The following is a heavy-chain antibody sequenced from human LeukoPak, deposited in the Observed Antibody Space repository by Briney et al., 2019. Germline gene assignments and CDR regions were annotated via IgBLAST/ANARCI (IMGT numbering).Heavy chain of an antibody. CDR3: AANTPRVVREDAFDI. CDR1: GFTFTSSA. D-gene: IGHD2-21*01. J-gene: IGHJ3*02. CDR2: IVVGSGNT. V-gene: IGHV1-58*02. Sequence: SVKVSCKASGFTFTSSAMRWVRQARGQRLEWIGWIVVGSGNTNYAQNFQERVTITRDMSTSTAYMELSSLRSEDTAVYYCAANTPRVVREDAFDIWGQGAMVTVSS.